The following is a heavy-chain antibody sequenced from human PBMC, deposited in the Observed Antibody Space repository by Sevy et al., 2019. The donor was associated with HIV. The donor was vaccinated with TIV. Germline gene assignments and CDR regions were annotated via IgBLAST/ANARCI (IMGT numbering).Heavy chain of an antibody. Sequence: GGSLRLSCAASGFTFTTYWMTWVRQAPGKGLEWVANINQDGSKINYVDSVKGRFTISRDNSKNTLYLQMNSLRAEDTAVYYCARERIVGATWGGFDYWGQGTLVTVSS. D-gene: IGHD1-26*01. CDR3: ARERIVGATWGGFDY. CDR1: GFTFTTYW. V-gene: IGHV3-7*03. CDR2: INQDGSKI. J-gene: IGHJ4*02.